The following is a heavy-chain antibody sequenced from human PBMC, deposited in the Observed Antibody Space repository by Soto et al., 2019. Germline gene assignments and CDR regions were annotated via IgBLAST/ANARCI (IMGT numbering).Heavy chain of an antibody. J-gene: IGHJ5*02. D-gene: IGHD3-16*01. CDR1: GYTFTSYA. CDR3: ASLLPSPGLGVGFDP. V-gene: IGHV1-3*01. Sequence: QVQLVQSGAEVKKPGASVKVSCKASGYTFTSYALHWVRQAPGQRLQWMGWINAGYGNTKYSQKFQGRVTITRDTSESTAYMELSSLRSEDTAVYYCASLLPSPGLGVGFDPWGQGTLVTVSS. CDR2: INAGYGNT.